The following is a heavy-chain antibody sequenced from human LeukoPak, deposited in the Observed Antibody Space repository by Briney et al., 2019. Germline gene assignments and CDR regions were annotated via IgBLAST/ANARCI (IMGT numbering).Heavy chain of an antibody. D-gene: IGHD2-2*02. CDR1: GYTFTSYG. J-gene: IGHJ5*02. Sequence: ASVKVSCKASGYTFTSYGISWVRQAPGQGLEWMGWISAYNGNTDYAQKFQGRVTMTTDTSTNTAYMDLRSLRSDDTAVYYCARDRPGRYCSTISCYSASPFDPWGQGTLVTVSS. CDR2: ISAYNGNT. CDR3: ARDRPGRYCSTISCYSASPFDP. V-gene: IGHV1-18*01.